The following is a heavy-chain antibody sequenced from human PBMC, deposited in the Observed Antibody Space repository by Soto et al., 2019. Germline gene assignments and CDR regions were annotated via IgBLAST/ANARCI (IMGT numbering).Heavy chain of an antibody. Sequence: SETLSLTCTVSGGSVSSAGYFWSWIRQPPGKGLEWIGYIYYIGTTTYNPSLKSRITISVDTSKNQFSLKLSSVTAADTALYYCARWADKAYFDLWGRGTLVTVST. CDR2: IYYIGTT. V-gene: IGHV4-61*08. CDR1: GGSVSSAGYF. CDR3: ARWADKAYFDL. J-gene: IGHJ2*01.